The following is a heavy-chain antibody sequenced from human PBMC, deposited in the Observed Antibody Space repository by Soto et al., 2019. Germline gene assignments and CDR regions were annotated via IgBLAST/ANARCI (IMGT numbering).Heavy chain of an antibody. V-gene: IGHV3-23*01. CDR1: GFTFSSYA. CDR2: ISGSGGST. Sequence: HPGGSLRLSCAASGFTFSSYAMSWVRQAPGKGLEWVSAISGSGGSTYYADSVKGRFTISRDNSKNTLYLQMNSLRAEDTAVYYCAKDAAHSYYVAAAGMSWFDPWGQGTLVTVSS. CDR3: AKDAAHSYYVAAAGMSWFDP. J-gene: IGHJ5*02. D-gene: IGHD6-13*01.